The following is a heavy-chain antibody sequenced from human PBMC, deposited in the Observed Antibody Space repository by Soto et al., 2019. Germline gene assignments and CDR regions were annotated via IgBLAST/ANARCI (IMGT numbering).Heavy chain of an antibody. CDR3: AGSPPFGGVMILY. D-gene: IGHD3-16*01. V-gene: IGHV1-46*01. Sequence: QVQLVQSGAEVKKPGASVKVSCKASGYTFTSYYMHWVRQAPGQGLEWMGIINPSGGSTSYAQKFQGRVPMTRDTSTSTVYMELSSLRSEDTAVYYCAGSPPFGGVMILYWGQGTLVTVSS. CDR1: GYTFTSYY. J-gene: IGHJ4*02. CDR2: INPSGGST.